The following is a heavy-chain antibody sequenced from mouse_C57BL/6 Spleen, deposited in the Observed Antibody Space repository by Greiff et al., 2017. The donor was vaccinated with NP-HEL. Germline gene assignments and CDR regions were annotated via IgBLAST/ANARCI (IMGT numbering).Heavy chain of an antibody. V-gene: IGHV5-9-1*02. Sequence: DVMLVESGEGLVKPGGSLKLSCAASGFTFSSYAMPWVRQTPEKRLEWVAYISSGGDYIYYADTVKGRFTISRDNARNTLYLQMSSLKSEGTAMSYCTCSVTTGFDYWGQGTTLTVSS. CDR3: TCSVTTGFDY. D-gene: IGHD2-13*01. CDR2: ISSGGDYI. CDR1: GFTFSSYA. J-gene: IGHJ2*01.